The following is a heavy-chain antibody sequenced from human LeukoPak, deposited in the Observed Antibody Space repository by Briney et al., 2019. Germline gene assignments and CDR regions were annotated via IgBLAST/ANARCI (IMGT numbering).Heavy chain of an antibody. Sequence: GGSLRLSCAASGFTVGSNTMSWVRHGPGKGLECVSISYSGGSTSYADSVKGRFTISRDNSKNTLNLQMNGLRTEDTAVYYCARGGSYFDISGYYFYWGQGTLVTVSS. V-gene: IGHV3-66*01. CDR2: SYSGGST. CDR1: GFTVGSNT. CDR3: ARGGSYFDISGYYFY. D-gene: IGHD3-22*01. J-gene: IGHJ4*02.